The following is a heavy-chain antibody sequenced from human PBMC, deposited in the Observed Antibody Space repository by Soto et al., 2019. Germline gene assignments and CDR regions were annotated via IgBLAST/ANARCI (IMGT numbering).Heavy chain of an antibody. Sequence: PGVSLRLSCAASGFTFSSYAMHWVRQAPGKGLEWVAVISYDGSNKYYADSVKGRFTISRDNSKNTLYLQMNSLRADDTAVYYCARELVDYGSAHFHYWGQGT. V-gene: IGHV3-30-3*01. CDR1: GFTFSSYA. CDR3: ARELVDYGSAHFHY. CDR2: ISYDGSNK. D-gene: IGHD3-10*01. J-gene: IGHJ4*02.